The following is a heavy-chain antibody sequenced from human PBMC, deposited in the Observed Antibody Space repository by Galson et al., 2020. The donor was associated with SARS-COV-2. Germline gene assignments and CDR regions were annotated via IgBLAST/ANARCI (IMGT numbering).Heavy chain of an antibody. CDR2: IYYSGNT. J-gene: IGHJ4*02. Sequence: SETLSLTCNVSGGSIISSSYHWGWLRQPPGKGLEWIGSIYYSGNTYYSPSLKSRVTISVDTSKNVFFLRLSSVSAADTAVYYCARLVCGGGCNHLAPDCWGQGTLVSVSS. D-gene: IGHD2-21*02. CDR1: GGSIISSSYH. CDR3: ARLVCGGGCNHLAPDC. V-gene: IGHV4-39*01.